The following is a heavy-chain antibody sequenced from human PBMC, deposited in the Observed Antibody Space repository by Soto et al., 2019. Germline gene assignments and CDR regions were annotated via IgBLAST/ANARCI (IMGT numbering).Heavy chain of an antibody. CDR2: IYYSGST. CDR3: ARDGVGDGYFFDY. CDR1: GGSISSYY. D-gene: IGHD2-8*01. J-gene: IGHJ4*02. Sequence: PSETLSLTCTVSGGSISSYYWSGIRQPPGKGLEWIGYIYYSGSTNYNTSLKSRVTISLDTSKNQFSLKLSSVTAADTAVYYCARDGVGDGYFFDYWGQGTLVTVSS. V-gene: IGHV4-59*01.